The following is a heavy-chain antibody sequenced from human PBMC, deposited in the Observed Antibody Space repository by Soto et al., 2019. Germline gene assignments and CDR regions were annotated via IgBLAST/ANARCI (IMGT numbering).Heavy chain of an antibody. CDR3: ARDLAGTGGNWFDP. CDR1: GGTFSSYT. J-gene: IGHJ5*02. Sequence: ASVKVSCKASGGTFSSYTISWVRQAPGQGLEWMGRIIPILGIANYAQKFQGRVTVTADKSTSTAYMELSSLRSEDTAVYYCARDLAGTGGNWFDPWGQGTLVTVSS. V-gene: IGHV1-69*04. CDR2: IIPILGIA. D-gene: IGHD2-8*02.